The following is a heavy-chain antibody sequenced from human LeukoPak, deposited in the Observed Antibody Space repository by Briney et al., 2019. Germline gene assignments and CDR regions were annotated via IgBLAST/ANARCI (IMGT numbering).Heavy chain of an antibody. D-gene: IGHD3-22*01. V-gene: IGHV4-34*01. CDR1: GGSISSYY. CDR2: INHSGST. CDR3: ARGPTGVVITSYFDY. J-gene: IGHJ4*02. Sequence: SETLSLTCTVSGGSISSYYWSWIRQPPGKGLEWIGEINHSGSTNYNPSLKSRVTISVDTSKNQFSLKLSSVTAADTAVYYCARGPTGVVITSYFDYWGQGTLVTVSS.